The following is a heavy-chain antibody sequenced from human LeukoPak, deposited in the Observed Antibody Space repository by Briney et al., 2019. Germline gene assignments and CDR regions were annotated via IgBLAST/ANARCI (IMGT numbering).Heavy chain of an antibody. V-gene: IGHV6-1*01. Sequence: SQTLSLTCAISGDSVSSNSATWNWTRQSPSRGLEWLGRTYYRSKWYKYYAVSVKGRITINPDTSKNQFSLQLNSVTPEDTAVYYCARGPSYFQHWGQGTLVTVSS. CDR1: GDSVSSNSAT. CDR3: ARGPSYFQH. J-gene: IGHJ1*01. CDR2: TYYRSKWYK.